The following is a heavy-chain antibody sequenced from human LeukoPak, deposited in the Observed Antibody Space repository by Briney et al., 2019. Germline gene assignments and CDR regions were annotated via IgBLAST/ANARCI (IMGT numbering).Heavy chain of an antibody. J-gene: IGHJ3*02. CDR3: ARPSRGTNAFDI. V-gene: IGHV3-30*03. D-gene: IGHD1/OR15-1a*01. CDR1: GFSFSSHG. CDR2: VSYDGNNE. Sequence: PGRSLRLSCEASGFSFSSHGMHWLRQAPGKGLEWVAVVSYDGNNEDYAESVKGRFTISRDNSKNTLYLQMNSLRAEDTAVYYCARPSRGTNAFDIWGQGAMVTVSS.